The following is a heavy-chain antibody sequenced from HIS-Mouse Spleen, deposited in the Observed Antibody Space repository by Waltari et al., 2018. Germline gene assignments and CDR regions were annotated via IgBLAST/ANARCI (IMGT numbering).Heavy chain of an antibody. V-gene: IGHV4-39*07. CDR2: IYYSGST. Sequence: QLQLQESGPGPVKPSATLSLTCTVSGGSISSSSYYRGWIRQPPGKGLEWIGSIYYSGSTYYNPSLKSRVTISVDTSKNQFSLKLSSVTAADTAVYYCAREIPYSSSWYDWYFDLWGRGTLVTVSS. J-gene: IGHJ2*01. CDR3: AREIPYSSSWYDWYFDL. D-gene: IGHD6-13*01. CDR1: GGSISSSSYY.